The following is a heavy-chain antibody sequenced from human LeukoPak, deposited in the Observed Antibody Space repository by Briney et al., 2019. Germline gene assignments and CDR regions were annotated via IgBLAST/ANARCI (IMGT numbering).Heavy chain of an antibody. D-gene: IGHD6-19*01. V-gene: IGHV3-9*01. CDR3: AKDMGSSGWYTDAFDI. Sequence: GGSLRLSCAASGFTFDDYAMHWVRQAPGKGLEWVSGISWNSGSIGYADSMKGRFTTSRDNAKNSLYLQMNSLRAEDTALYYCAKDMGSSGWYTDAFDIWGQGTMVTVSS. J-gene: IGHJ3*02. CDR1: GFTFDDYA. CDR2: ISWNSGSI.